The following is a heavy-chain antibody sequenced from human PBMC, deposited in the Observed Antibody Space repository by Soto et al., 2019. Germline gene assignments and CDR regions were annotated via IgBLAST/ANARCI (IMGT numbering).Heavy chain of an antibody. V-gene: IGHV3-74*01. CDR1: GFTFSSYW. D-gene: IGHD1-1*01. CDR2: INSDGSST. CDR3: AKGWDWNDYGAFDI. Sequence: EVQLVESGGGLVQPEGSLRLSCAASGFTFSSYWIHWVRQAPGKGLVWVSRINSDGSSTTYADSVKGRFTISRDNAKNTLYLQMNSLRAEDTAVYYCAKGWDWNDYGAFDIWGQGTMVTVSS. J-gene: IGHJ3*02.